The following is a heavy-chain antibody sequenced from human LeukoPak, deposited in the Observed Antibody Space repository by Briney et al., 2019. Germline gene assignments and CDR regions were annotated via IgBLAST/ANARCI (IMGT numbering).Heavy chain of an antibody. V-gene: IGHV1-2*02. D-gene: IGHD3-22*01. CDR2: INPNNGDT. Sequence: WASVKVSCKASGYTFTGYYMHWVRQAPGQGLEWMGWINPNNGDTNYAQKFQGRVTMTRDTSISTAYMELSSLRSDDTAVYYCARVVEGYYYDSRALRAFDIWGQGTMVTVSS. J-gene: IGHJ3*02. CDR3: ARVVEGYYYDSRALRAFDI. CDR1: GYTFTGYY.